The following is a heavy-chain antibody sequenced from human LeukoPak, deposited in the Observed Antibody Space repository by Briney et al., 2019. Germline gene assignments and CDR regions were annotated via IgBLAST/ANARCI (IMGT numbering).Heavy chain of an antibody. CDR3: ARGFGEQIPLYYYYYGMDV. J-gene: IGHJ6*02. V-gene: IGHV1-8*01. Sequence: ASVKVSCKASGYTFTSYDINWVRQATGQGLEWMGWMNPNSGNTGYAQKFQGRVTMTRNTSISTAYMELSSLRSEDTAVYYCARGFGEQIPLYYYYYGMDVWGQGTTVTVSS. CDR1: GYTFTSYD. D-gene: IGHD3-10*01. CDR2: MNPNSGNT.